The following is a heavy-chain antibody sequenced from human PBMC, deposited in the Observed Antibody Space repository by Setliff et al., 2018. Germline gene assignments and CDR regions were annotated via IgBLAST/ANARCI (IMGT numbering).Heavy chain of an antibody. CDR1: GYSISSGYI. Sequence: TSETLSLTCTVSGYSISSGYIWGWIRQPPGKGLEWVGNIGHTGSTNYNPSLKSRVTMSVDTSKNQFSLKLSSVTAADTAVYYCARHDGRGGGLLWFGELLSDHDAFDIWGQGTMVTVSS. J-gene: IGHJ3*02. CDR3: ARHDGRGGGLLWFGELLSDHDAFDI. CDR2: IGHTGST. D-gene: IGHD3-10*01. V-gene: IGHV4-38-2*02.